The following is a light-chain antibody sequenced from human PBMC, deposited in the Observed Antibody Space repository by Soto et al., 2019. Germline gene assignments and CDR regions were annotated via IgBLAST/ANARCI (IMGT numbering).Light chain of an antibody. J-gene: IGKJ1*01. V-gene: IGKV1-5*01. CDR1: QSISSW. CDR2: DAS. Sequence: DIQMTQSPSTLSASVGDRVTITCRASQSISSWLAGYQQKPGEAPQILIYDASSLESGVPSRFSGSGSGTEFTLTISSLQPDDFATYYCQQYNSYPWTFGQGTKVDIK. CDR3: QQYNSYPWT.